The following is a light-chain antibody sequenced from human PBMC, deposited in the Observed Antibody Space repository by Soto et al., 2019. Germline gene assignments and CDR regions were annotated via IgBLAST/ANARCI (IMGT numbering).Light chain of an antibody. CDR1: QGIGDT. CDR3: QQYSSSPVT. CDR2: GVS. Sequence: EVVMRQSPATLSVSPGEGATLSCRASQGIGDTLAWYQHKPGQTPRLLIYGVSSRATGIPDRFSGSGSGTDFTLTISRLEPEDFAVYYCQQYSSSPVTFGGGTKVDIK. J-gene: IGKJ4*01. V-gene: IGKV3-20*01.